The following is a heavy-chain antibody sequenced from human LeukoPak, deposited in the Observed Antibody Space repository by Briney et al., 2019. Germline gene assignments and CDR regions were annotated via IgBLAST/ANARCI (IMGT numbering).Heavy chain of an antibody. CDR3: ARWYYDILTGYYALYYFDY. J-gene: IGHJ4*02. D-gene: IGHD3-9*01. CDR2: ISAYNGNT. Sequence: ASVKVSCKASGYTFTSYGISWVRQAPGQGLEWMGWISAYNGNTNYAQKLQGRVTMTKDKSTSTAYMELRSLRPDDTAVYYYARWYYDILTGYYALYYFDYWGQGTLVTVSS. V-gene: IGHV1-18*04. CDR1: GYTFTSYG.